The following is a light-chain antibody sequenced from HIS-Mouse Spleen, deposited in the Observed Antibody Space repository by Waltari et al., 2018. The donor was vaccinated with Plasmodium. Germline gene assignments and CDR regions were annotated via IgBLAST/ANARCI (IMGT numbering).Light chain of an antibody. J-gene: IGLJ3*02. CDR2: EDS. CDR3: YSTDSSGNHRV. CDR1: PLHKNY. Sequence: YELTQPPSLSVSPGQTARITCTGVPLHKNYATWYQQKSGQAPVLVIYEDSKRPSGIPERFSGSSSGTMATLTISGAQVEDEADYYCYSTDSSGNHRVFGGGTKLTVL. V-gene: IGLV3-10*01.